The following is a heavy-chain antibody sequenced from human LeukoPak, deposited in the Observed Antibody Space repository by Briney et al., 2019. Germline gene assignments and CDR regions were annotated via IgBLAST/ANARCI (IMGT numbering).Heavy chain of an antibody. CDR3: ARAYYGSGSYLGFDY. V-gene: IGHV1-69*04. Sequence: SVKVSCKASGYTFTSYDINWVRQAPGQGLEWMGRIIPILGIANYAQKFQGRVTITADKSTSTAYMELSSLRSEDTAVYYCARAYYGSGSYLGFDYWGQGALVTVSS. CDR1: GYTFTSYD. J-gene: IGHJ4*02. D-gene: IGHD3-10*01. CDR2: IIPILGIA.